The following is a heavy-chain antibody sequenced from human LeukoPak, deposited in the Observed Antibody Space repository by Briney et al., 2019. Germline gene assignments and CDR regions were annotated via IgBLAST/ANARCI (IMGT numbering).Heavy chain of an antibody. Sequence: PGGSLRLSCAASGFTFSSYAMHWVRQAPGKGPEWVAVISYDGSNKYYADSVKGRFTISRDNSKNTLYLQMNSLRAEDTAVYYCARDNLGVVIIGTFDYWGQGTLVTVSS. J-gene: IGHJ4*02. V-gene: IGHV3-30-3*01. CDR3: ARDNLGVVIIGTFDY. CDR1: GFTFSSYA. D-gene: IGHD3-3*01. CDR2: ISYDGSNK.